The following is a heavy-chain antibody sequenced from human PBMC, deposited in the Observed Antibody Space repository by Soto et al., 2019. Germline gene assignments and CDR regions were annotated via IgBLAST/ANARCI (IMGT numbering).Heavy chain of an antibody. V-gene: IGHV3-23*01. J-gene: IGHJ4*02. CDR1: GFTFNTYV. D-gene: IGHD6-13*01. Sequence: GGSLRLSCAASGFTFNTYVMNWVRQAPGKGLEWVSAISADGAGTYYADSVKGRFTISRDNSKNTLSLQMNSLRAEDTAIFYCARISSSSCTDYWGQGTLVTVSS. CDR3: ARISSSSCTDY. CDR2: ISADGAGT.